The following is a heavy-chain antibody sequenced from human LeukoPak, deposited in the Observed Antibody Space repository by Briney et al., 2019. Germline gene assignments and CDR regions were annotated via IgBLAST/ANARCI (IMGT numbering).Heavy chain of an antibody. CDR3: ARLYGSGSFGIDY. CDR1: GYTFTGYY. V-gene: IGHV1-2*02. Sequence: ASVTVSCKASGYTFTGYYMHWVRQSPGQGLEWMGWINPNSGGTNYAQKFQGRVTMTRDTSISTAYMELSRLRSDDTAVYYCARLYGSGSFGIDYWGQGTLVTLSS. J-gene: IGHJ4*02. D-gene: IGHD3-10*01. CDR2: INPNSGGT.